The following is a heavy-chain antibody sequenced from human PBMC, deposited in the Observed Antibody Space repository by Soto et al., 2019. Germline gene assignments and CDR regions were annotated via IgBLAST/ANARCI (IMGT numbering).Heavy chain of an antibody. D-gene: IGHD1-26*01. J-gene: IGHJ4*02. CDR2: ISSSGSTI. Sequence: QVQLVESGGGLVKPGGSLRLSCAASGFTFSDYYMSWIRQAPGKGLEWVSYISSSGSTIYYADSVKGRFTISRDNAKNSLYLQMNSLRAEDTAVYYCARDSRRVLQYSGTYEYYFDYWGQGTLVTVSS. CDR3: ARDSRRVLQYSGTYEYYFDY. CDR1: GFTFSDYY. V-gene: IGHV3-11*01.